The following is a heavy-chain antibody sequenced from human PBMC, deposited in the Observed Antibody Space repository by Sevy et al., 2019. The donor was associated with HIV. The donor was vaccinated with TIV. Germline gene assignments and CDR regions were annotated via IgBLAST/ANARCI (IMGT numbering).Heavy chain of an antibody. CDR2: ISYDGSNK. Sequence: GGSLRLSCAASGFTFSSYAMHWVRQAPGKGLEWAAVISYDGSNKYYADSVKGRFTISRDNSKNTLYLQMNSLRAEDTAVYYCARTGIAAAGPYYYYGMDVWGQGTTVTVSS. D-gene: IGHD6-13*01. CDR1: GFTFSSYA. J-gene: IGHJ6*02. V-gene: IGHV3-30*04. CDR3: ARTGIAAAGPYYYYGMDV.